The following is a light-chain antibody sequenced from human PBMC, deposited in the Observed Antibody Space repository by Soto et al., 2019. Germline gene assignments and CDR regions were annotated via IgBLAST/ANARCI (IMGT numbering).Light chain of an antibody. CDR2: GNT. J-gene: IGLJ2*01. CDR1: GSNIGAGYD. V-gene: IGLV1-40*01. Sequence: QSVLTQPPSVSGAPGQTVTISCTGSGSNIGAGYDVHWYQQLPGTAPKLLISGNTNRPSGVPDRFSGSKSGTSASLAITGLQAEDEAEYYCQSYYSSLRASVFGGGTKVTVL. CDR3: QSYYSSLRASV.